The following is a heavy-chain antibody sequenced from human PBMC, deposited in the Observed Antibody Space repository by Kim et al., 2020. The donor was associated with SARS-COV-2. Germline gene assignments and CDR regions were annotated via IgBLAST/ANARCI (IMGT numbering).Heavy chain of an antibody. CDR3: ARGGGGYYFYYYGMDV. J-gene: IGHJ6*02. D-gene: IGHD1-26*01. V-gene: IGHV4-34*01. CDR1: GGSFSGYY. Sequence: SETLSLTCAVYGGSFSGYYWSWIRQPPGKGLEWIGEINHSGSTNYNPSFKSRVTISVDTSKNQFSLQLSSVTAADTAAYYCARGGGGYYFYYYGMDVWG. CDR2: INHSGST.